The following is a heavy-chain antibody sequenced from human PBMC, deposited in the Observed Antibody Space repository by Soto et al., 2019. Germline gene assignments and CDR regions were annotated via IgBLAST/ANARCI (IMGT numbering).Heavy chain of an antibody. Sequence: ETLSLTCTVSGVSVSRGSYSWSWIRQSPGKGLEWIGYVHDSGSTAYSPSLESRVTISVDTAKNQVSLKLSSVTSADSAFYYCARAKVVAYYYDTSGYYTTFDFWGQGTQVTVSS. V-gene: IGHV4-61*01. D-gene: IGHD3-22*01. J-gene: IGHJ4*02. CDR3: ARAKVVAYYYDTSGYYTTFDF. CDR1: GVSVSRGSYS. CDR2: VHDSGST.